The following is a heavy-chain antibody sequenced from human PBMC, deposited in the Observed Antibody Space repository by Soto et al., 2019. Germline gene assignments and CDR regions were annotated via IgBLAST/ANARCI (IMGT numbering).Heavy chain of an antibody. V-gene: IGHV3-53*01. D-gene: IGHD1-26*01. CDR2: IYSGGST. Sequence: PGESLKISCAASGFSVSSNYMSWVRQAPGKGLEWVSVIYSGGSTYYADSVKGRFTISRDNSKNTLYLQMNSLRAEDTAVYYCARVGADYYYGTDVWGQGTTVTVSS. J-gene: IGHJ6*02. CDR3: ARVGADYYYGTDV. CDR1: GFSVSSNY.